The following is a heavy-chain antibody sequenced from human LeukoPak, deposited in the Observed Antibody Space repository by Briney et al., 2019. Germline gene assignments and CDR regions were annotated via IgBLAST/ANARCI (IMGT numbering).Heavy chain of an antibody. J-gene: IGHJ6*02. CDR2: IYSGGST. D-gene: IGHD6-19*01. Sequence: GGSLRLSCAASGFTVTSDYMNWVRQAPGKGLEWVSVIYSGGSTYYADSVKGRFTISRDNSKNTLYLQMNSLRAEDTAVYYCARDRSSGWSPPDDYYYGMDVWGQGTTVTVSS. CDR1: GFTVTSDY. CDR3: ARDRSSGWSPPDDYYYGMDV. V-gene: IGHV3-53*01.